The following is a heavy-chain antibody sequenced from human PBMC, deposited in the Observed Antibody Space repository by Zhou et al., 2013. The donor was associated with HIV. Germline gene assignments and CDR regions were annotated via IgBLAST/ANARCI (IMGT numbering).Heavy chain of an antibody. CDR1: GYSISSGYF. V-gene: IGHV4-61*01. D-gene: IGHD3-16*01. CDR3: AREGLRLRYFDY. J-gene: IGHJ4*02. Sequence: VQLQESGPGLVKPSETLSLTCAVSGYSISSGYFWGWIRQPPGKGLEWIGYIYYSGSTNYNPSLKSRVTISVDTAKSQFSLKLSSVTAADTAVYYCAREGLRLRYFDYWGQGTLVTVSS. CDR2: IYYSGST.